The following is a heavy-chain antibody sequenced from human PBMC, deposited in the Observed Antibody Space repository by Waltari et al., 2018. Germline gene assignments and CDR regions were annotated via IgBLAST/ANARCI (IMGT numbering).Heavy chain of an antibody. CDR2: ISWNSGSI. CDR1: GFTFDDYA. Sequence: EVQLVESGGGLVQPGRSLRLSCAASGFTFDDYAMHWVRHAPGKGLEGVSGISWNSGSIGYADSVKGRFTISRDNAKNSLYLQMNSLRAEDTALYYCAKAIVGATPYGAFDIWGQGTMVTVSS. V-gene: IGHV3-9*01. D-gene: IGHD1-26*01. J-gene: IGHJ3*02. CDR3: AKAIVGATPYGAFDI.